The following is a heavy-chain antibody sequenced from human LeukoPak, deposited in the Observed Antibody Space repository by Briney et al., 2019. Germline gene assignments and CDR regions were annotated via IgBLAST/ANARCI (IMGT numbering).Heavy chain of an antibody. D-gene: IGHD3-9*01. CDR1: GVTFSNYE. CDR2: ISGSGGST. J-gene: IGHJ4*02. V-gene: IGHV3-23*01. CDR3: AKGRYFDWSYCYFDY. Sequence: GGSLRHSCAASGVTFSNYEKNWVRQAPAKGLAWVSYISGSGGSTYNADSVKGRFTISRDNSKNTLYLQMNSLRAEDTAVYYCAKGRYFDWSYCYFDYWGQGTLVTVSS.